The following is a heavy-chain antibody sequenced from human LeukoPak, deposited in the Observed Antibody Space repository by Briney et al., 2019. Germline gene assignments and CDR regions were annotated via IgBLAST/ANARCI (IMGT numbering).Heavy chain of an antibody. CDR2: IYYSGSA. V-gene: IGHV4-59*01. CDR1: GGSFSGYY. CDR3: ARVGVDYSGNIIKYFFDY. Sequence: SETLSLTCAVYGGSFSGYYWSWIRQPPGKGLEWIGNIYYSGSANYNPSLQSRVIISVDTSKNQFSLNLSPVIAADTAVYYCARVGVDYSGNIIKYFFDYWGQGTLVTVSS. J-gene: IGHJ4*02. D-gene: IGHD4-23*01.